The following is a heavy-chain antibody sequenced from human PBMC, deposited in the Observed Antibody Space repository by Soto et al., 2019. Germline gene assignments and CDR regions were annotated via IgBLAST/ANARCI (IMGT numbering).Heavy chain of an antibody. V-gene: IGHV4-31*03. CDR2: IYYSGST. CDR3: ARRPRGDYAIDY. Sequence: PSETLSLTCTVSGGSISSGGYYWSWIRQHPGKGLEWIGYIYYSGSTYYNPSLKSRVTISVDMSKNQFSLKLSSVTAADTAVYYCARRPRGDYAIDYWGQGTLVTVSS. J-gene: IGHJ4*02. D-gene: IGHD4-17*01. CDR1: GGSISSGGYY.